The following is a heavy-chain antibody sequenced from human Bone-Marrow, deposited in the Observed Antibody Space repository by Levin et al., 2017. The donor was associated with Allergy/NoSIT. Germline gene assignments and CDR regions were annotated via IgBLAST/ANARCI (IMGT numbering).Heavy chain of an antibody. CDR3: AKILSRVVSDDYGLDA. J-gene: IGHJ6*02. D-gene: IGHD2-8*02. CDR2: VSDGGENT. CDR1: GFTFSNFP. V-gene: IGHV3-23*01. Sequence: SGGSLRLSCAASGFTFSNFPMAWVRQAPGKGLESIASVSDGGENTYYKDSVKGRFTISRDNSKNMVYLQMGSLRTEDTAVYYCAKILSRVVSDDYGLDAWGQGTTVTVSS.